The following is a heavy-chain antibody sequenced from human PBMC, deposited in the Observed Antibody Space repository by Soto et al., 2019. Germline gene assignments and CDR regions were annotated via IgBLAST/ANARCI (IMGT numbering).Heavy chain of an antibody. V-gene: IGHV2-5*02. CDR2: IYWDDDK. CDR1: GFSLSTSGVG. CDR3: AHRAGTTDVRWFDP. J-gene: IGHJ5*02. D-gene: IGHD1-7*01. Sequence: QITLKESGPPLVKPTQTLTLTCTFSGFSLSTSGVGVGWIRQPPGKALEWLALIYWDDDKRYSPSLKSRLTITKDTSKNQVVLTMTNMDPVDTATYYCAHRAGTTDVRWFDPWGQGTLVTVSS.